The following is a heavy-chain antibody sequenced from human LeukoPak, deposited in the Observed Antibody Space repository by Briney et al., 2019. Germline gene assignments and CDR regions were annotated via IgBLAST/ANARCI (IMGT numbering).Heavy chain of an antibody. Sequence: SETLSLTCAVYGGSFSGYYWSWIRQPPGKGLEWIGEINHSGSTNYNPSLKSRVTISVDTSKNQFSLKLSSVTAADTAVYYCARDVLLWFGEPIKTTNYAFDIWGQGTMVTVSS. CDR3: ARDVLLWFGEPIKTTNYAFDI. J-gene: IGHJ3*02. D-gene: IGHD3-10*01. CDR2: INHSGST. V-gene: IGHV4-34*01. CDR1: GGSFSGYY.